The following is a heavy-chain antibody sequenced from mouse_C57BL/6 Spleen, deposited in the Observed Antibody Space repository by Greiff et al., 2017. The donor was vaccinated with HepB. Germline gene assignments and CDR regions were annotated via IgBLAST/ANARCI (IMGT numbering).Heavy chain of an antibody. D-gene: IGHD3-2*02. CDR3: SREVTGQATWFAY. J-gene: IGHJ3*01. CDR2: IYPGNSDT. V-gene: IGHV1-5*01. Sequence: EVQLQQSGTVLARPGASVKMSCKTSGYTFTSYWMHWVKQRPGQGLEWIGAIYPGNSDTSYNQKFKGKAKLTAVTSASTAYMELNSLTNEDSAVYSCSREVTGQATWFAYWGQRTLVTVSA. CDR1: GYTFTSYW.